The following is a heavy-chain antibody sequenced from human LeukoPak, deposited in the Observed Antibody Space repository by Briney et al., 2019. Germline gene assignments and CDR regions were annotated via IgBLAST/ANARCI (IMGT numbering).Heavy chain of an antibody. CDR3: ARHRSTSGYYNWFDP. V-gene: IGHV4-59*08. CDR1: GGSISSYY. D-gene: IGHD3-3*01. J-gene: IGHJ5*02. CDR2: VFYSGST. Sequence: SETLSLTCTVPGGSISSYYCSWIRQPPGKGLEWIWYVFYSGSTNYNPSLKSRATISVDTSNNQFSLKLSSVTAADTAVYYCARHRSTSGYYNWFDPWGQGTLVTVSS.